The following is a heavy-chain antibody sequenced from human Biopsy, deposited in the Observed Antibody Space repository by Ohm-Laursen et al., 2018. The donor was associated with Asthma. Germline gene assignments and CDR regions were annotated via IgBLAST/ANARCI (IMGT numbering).Heavy chain of an antibody. Sequence: SLRLSCAASGFAVSRDHMFWVRQAPGKGLEWVSVIYSGGTSHTADSVRGRFTISRDYSKNTLYLLMHSLRAEDTAVYYCARGDSSNWSHYYFDYWGQGTLVTVSS. V-gene: IGHV3-53*01. CDR1: GFAVSRDH. J-gene: IGHJ4*02. CDR2: IYSGGTS. CDR3: ARGDSSNWSHYYFDY. D-gene: IGHD3-22*01.